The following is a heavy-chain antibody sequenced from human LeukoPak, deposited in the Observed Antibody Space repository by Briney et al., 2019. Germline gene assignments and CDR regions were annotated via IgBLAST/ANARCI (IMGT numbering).Heavy chain of an antibody. Sequence: SVKVSCKASGGTFSSYAISWVRQAAGQGREWMGGIIPIFGTANYAQKFQGRVTITADESTSTAYMELSSLRSEDTAVYYCAREGVQLWLRSFHDAFDIWGQGTMVTVSS. D-gene: IGHD5-18*01. J-gene: IGHJ3*02. V-gene: IGHV1-69*01. CDR3: AREGVQLWLRSFHDAFDI. CDR1: GGTFSSYA. CDR2: IIPIFGTA.